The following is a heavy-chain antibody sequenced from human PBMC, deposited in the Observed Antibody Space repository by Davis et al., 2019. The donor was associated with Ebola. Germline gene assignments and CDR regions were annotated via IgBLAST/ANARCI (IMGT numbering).Heavy chain of an antibody. Sequence: PGGSLRLSCAVSGFTFSNYGMNWVRQAPGKGLEWLSFIRSDESIKYYGDSVRGRFTISRDNSKNTVYLQMSSLRPEDTAVYYCAKVELRGYWGQGTLVTVSS. D-gene: IGHD1-7*01. V-gene: IGHV3-30*02. CDR2: IRSDESIK. CDR3: AKVELRGY. J-gene: IGHJ4*02. CDR1: GFTFSNYG.